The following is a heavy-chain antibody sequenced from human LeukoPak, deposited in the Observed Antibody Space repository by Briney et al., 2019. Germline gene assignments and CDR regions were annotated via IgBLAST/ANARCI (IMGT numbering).Heavy chain of an antibody. CDR2: IYYSGST. CDR1: GHSISSPYY. Sequence: PSETLSLTCVVSGHSISSPYYWGWIRQPPGKGLEWIGYIYYSGSTYYNPSLKSRVTISVDTSKNQFSLKLSSVTAADTAVYYCARNIVGRDYFDYWGQGTLVTVSS. CDR3: ARNIVGRDYFDY. D-gene: IGHD2/OR15-2a*01. J-gene: IGHJ4*02. V-gene: IGHV4-30-4*08.